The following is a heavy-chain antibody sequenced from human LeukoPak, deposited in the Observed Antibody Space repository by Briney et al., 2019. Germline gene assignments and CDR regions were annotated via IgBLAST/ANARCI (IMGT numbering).Heavy chain of an antibody. V-gene: IGHV4-34*01. CDR1: GGSFSGYY. D-gene: IGHD2-15*01. J-gene: IGHJ4*02. CDR2: INHSGST. CDR3: ARTDCSGSSCYFAP. Sequence: SETLSLTCAVYGGSFSGYYWSWIRQPPGKGLEWIGEINHSGSTNYNPSLKSRLTVPLDTSKNQFSLKLSSVTAADTAVYYCARTDCSGSSCYFAPWGQGILVTVSS.